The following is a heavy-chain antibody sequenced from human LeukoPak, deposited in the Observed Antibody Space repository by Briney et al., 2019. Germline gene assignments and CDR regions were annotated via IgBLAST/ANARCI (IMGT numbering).Heavy chain of an antibody. CDR3: ARKENILTGYYDQ. Sequence: SGGSLRLSCAASGFTFSSYAMSWVRQAPGKGLEWVSAISGSGGSTYYADSVKGRFTISRDNAWNSLYLQMNSLRAEDTAVYYCARKENILTGYYDQWGQGTLVTVSS. V-gene: IGHV3-23*01. D-gene: IGHD3-9*01. CDR2: ISGSGGST. J-gene: IGHJ5*02. CDR1: GFTFSSYA.